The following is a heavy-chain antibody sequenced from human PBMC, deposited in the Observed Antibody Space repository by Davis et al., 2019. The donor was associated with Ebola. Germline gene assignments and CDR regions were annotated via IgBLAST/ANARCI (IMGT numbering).Heavy chain of an antibody. D-gene: IGHD2-15*01. J-gene: IGHJ6*02. CDR2: IIPIFGTA. V-gene: IGHV1-69*13. CDR3: AREEGRYCSGGSCYYYYGMDV. Sequence: AASVKVSCKASGGTFNRHTINWVRQAPGQGLEWMGGIIPIFGTANYAQKFQGRVTITADESTSTAYMELRSLRSDDTAVYYCAREEGRYCSGGSCYYYYGMDVWGQGTTVTVSS. CDR1: GGTFNRHT.